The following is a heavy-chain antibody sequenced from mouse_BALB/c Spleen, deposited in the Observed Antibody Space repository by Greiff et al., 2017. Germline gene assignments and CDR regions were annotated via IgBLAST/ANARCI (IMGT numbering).Heavy chain of an antibody. V-gene: IGHV10-1*02. CDR3: GRQYYGNLFDY. CDR1: GFTFNTYA. CDR2: IRSKSNNYAT. D-gene: IGHD2-1*01. J-gene: IGHJ2*01. Sequence: EVQLVESGGGLVQPKGSLKLSCAASGFTFNTYAMNWVRQAPGKGLEWVARIRSKSNNYATYYADSVKDRFTISRDDSQSMLYLQMNNLKTEDTAMYYCGRQYYGNLFDYWGQGTTLTVSS.